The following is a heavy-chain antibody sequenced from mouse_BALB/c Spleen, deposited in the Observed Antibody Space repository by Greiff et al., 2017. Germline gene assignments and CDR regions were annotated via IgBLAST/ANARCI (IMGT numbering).Heavy chain of an antibody. J-gene: IGHJ3*01. Sequence: EVKLVESGPELVKPGASVKISCKASGYTFTDYNMHWVKQSHGKSLEWIGYIYPYNGGTGYNQKFKSKATLTVDNSSSTAYMELRSLTSEDSAVYYCARSSYDYDGFAYWGQGTLVTVSA. CDR2: IYPYNGGT. CDR1: GYTFTDYN. CDR3: ARSSYDYDGFAY. V-gene: IGHV1S29*02. D-gene: IGHD2-4*01.